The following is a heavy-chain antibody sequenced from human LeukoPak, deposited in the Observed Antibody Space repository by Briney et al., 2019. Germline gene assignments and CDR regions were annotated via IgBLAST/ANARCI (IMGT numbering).Heavy chain of an antibody. CDR3: TKWSGFGDD. Sequence: GGTLRLSCAASGFTFSSNSMTWVRQTPGKGLEWVSGISGSGDSTFYADSVKGRFTISRDNSRNTLYLQMSSLRPEDTAVYYCTKWSGFGDDWGQGTLVTVSS. CDR2: ISGSGDST. D-gene: IGHD3-10*01. V-gene: IGHV3-23*01. CDR1: GFTFSSNS. J-gene: IGHJ4*02.